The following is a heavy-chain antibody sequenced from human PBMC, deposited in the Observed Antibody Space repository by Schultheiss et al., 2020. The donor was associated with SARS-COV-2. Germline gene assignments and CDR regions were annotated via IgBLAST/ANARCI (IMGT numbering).Heavy chain of an antibody. CDR3: AREETEYGMDV. CDR2: IYYSGST. V-gene: IGHV4-30-4*08. CDR1: GGSISGGGSY. Sequence: SETLSLTCTVSGGSISGGGSYWSWIRQPPGKGLEWIGYIYYSGSTYYNPSLKSRVTISVDTSKNQFSLKLSSVTAADTAVYYCAREETEYGMDVWGQGTTVTVSS. J-gene: IGHJ6*02.